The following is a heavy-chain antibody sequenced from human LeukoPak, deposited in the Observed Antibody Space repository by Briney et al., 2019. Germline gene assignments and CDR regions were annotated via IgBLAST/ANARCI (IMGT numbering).Heavy chain of an antibody. CDR2: IKQDGSEK. Sequence: PGGSLRLSCAASGFIFSSYWMSWVRQAPGKGLEWVANIKQDGSEKYYVDSVKGRFTISRDNAKNSLYLQMNSLRAEDTAVYYCARDNGGNDYWGQGTLVTVSS. V-gene: IGHV3-7*03. CDR1: GFIFSSYW. D-gene: IGHD4-23*01. J-gene: IGHJ4*02. CDR3: ARDNGGNDY.